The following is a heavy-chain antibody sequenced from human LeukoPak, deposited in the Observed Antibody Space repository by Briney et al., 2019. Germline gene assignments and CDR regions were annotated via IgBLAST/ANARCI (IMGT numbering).Heavy chain of an antibody. D-gene: IGHD2-2*01. J-gene: IGHJ4*02. CDR2: ISYDGGNK. V-gene: IGHV3-30*04. CDR1: GFTFSSYA. CDR3: ARASLRYCSSTSCYGGVDY. Sequence: PGGSLRLSCAASGFTFSSYAVHWVRQAPDKGLEWVAVISYDGGNKYYADSVKGRFTISRDNSKNTLYLQMNSLRAEDTAVYYCARASLRYCSSTSCYGGVDYWGQGTLVTVSS.